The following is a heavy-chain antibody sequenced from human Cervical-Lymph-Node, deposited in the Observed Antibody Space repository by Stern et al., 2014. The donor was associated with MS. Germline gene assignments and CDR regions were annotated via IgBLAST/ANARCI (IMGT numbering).Heavy chain of an antibody. V-gene: IGHV5-51*01. J-gene: IGHJ4*02. D-gene: IGHD1-14*01. CDR3: ARQTTAWASDV. CDR2: IYPVDSET. Sequence: EVQLVESGAELIRPGESLKISCKGSGYKFSIYWIAWVRQMPGKGLAWMGIIYPVDSETRYSPSFQGQVTMSADKSTSTAYLQWSSLNASDTAMYFCARQTTAWASDVWGQGTLVTVSS. CDR1: GYKFSIYW.